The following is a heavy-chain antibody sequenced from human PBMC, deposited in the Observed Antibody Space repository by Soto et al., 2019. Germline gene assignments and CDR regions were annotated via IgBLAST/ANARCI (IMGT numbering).Heavy chain of an antibody. J-gene: IGHJ5*02. CDR2: ITGSGGST. Sequence: GGSLRLSCAASGFTFSSYSMSWVRQAPGRGLEWVSAITGSGGSTYYADSVKGRFTISRDNSKNTLYLQMNSLRAEDTAVYYCAKVLYYYDTGYFDRWGQGTLVTVSS. CDR1: GFTFSSYS. V-gene: IGHV3-23*01. CDR3: AKVLYYYDTGYFDR. D-gene: IGHD3-22*01.